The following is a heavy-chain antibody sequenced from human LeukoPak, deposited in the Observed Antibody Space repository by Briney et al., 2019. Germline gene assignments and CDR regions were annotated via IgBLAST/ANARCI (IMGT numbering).Heavy chain of an antibody. Sequence: PSETLSLTCTVSGGSISSGDYYWSWIRQPPGKGLEWIGYIYYSGSTYYNPSLKSRVTISVDTSKNQFSLKLRSVTAADTAVYYCARPIAYCGGDCLGWGQGTLVTVSS. CDR3: ARPIAYCGGDCLG. CDR1: GGSISSGDYY. CDR2: IYYSGST. V-gene: IGHV4-30-4*01. J-gene: IGHJ4*02. D-gene: IGHD2-21*02.